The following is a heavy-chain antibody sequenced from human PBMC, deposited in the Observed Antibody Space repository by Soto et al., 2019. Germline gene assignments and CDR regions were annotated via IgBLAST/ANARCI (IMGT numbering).Heavy chain of an antibody. V-gene: IGHV3-30*18. D-gene: IGHD6-13*01. CDR2: ISYDGSNK. CDR1: GFTFSSYG. Sequence: PGGSLRLSCAASGFTFSSYGMHWVRQAPGKGLEWVAVISYDGSNKYYADSVKGRFTISRDNSKNTLYLQMNSLRAEDTAVYYCAKEERYSPRGENYYYYGMDVWGQGTTVTVSS. J-gene: IGHJ6*02. CDR3: AKEERYSPRGENYYYYGMDV.